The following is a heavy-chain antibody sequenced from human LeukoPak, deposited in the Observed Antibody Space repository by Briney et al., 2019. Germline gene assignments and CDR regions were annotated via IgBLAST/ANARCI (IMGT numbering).Heavy chain of an antibody. J-gene: IGHJ6*03. CDR1: GFTFNTYG. CDR3: ARDAGGYCSGGSCPYYYYYYYMDV. CDR2: ISSSSSFI. D-gene: IGHD2-15*01. Sequence: GGSLRLSCAGSGFTFNTYGMNWVRQAPGKGLEWVSSISSSSSFIYYSDSVTGRFTVSRDNAKNSLYLQMNSLRAEDTAVYYCARDAGGYCSGGSCPYYYYYYYMDVWGKGTTVTVSS. V-gene: IGHV3-21*01.